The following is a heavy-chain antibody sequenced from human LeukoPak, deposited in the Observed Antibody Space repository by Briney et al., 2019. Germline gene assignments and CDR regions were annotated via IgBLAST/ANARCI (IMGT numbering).Heavy chain of an antibody. CDR2: IKSKTDGGTT. D-gene: IGHD2/OR15-2a*01. Sequence: GGSLRLSCAASGITVSDAWMSWVRQAPGKGMEWVGRIKSKTDGGTTDYAAPVKGRFTVSRDDSKNTLYLQMNSLRTEDTALYYCTTGFSTGNWGQGTLVTVSS. CDR3: TTGFSTGN. V-gene: IGHV3-15*01. CDR1: GITVSDAW. J-gene: IGHJ4*02.